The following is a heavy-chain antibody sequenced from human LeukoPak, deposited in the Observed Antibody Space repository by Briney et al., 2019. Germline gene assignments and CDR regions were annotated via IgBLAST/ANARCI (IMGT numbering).Heavy chain of an antibody. CDR3: ARGGMTTVTYFDY. D-gene: IGHD4-17*01. CDR2: INHSGST. Sequence: KASETLSLTCAVYGGSFSGYYWSWIRQPPGKGLEWIGEINHSGSTNYNPSLKSRVTISVDTSKNQFSLKLSSVTAADTVVYYCARGGMTTVTYFDYWGQGTLVTVSS. CDR1: GGSFSGYY. J-gene: IGHJ4*02. V-gene: IGHV4-34*01.